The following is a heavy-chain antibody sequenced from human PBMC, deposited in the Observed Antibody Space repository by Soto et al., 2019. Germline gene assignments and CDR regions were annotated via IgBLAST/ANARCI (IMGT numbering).Heavy chain of an antibody. J-gene: IGHJ4*02. CDR1: GFTFSGSW. D-gene: IGHD3-10*01. Sequence: EVQLVESGGGLVQPGGSLRLSCAASGFTFSGSWMHWVRQAPGKGLVWVSRINGDGSGTSYADFVKGRFTISRDDAKNPLFLKMNGLRAEDTGVYYCARGIFGSGTATDYWGQGTLVTVSS. CDR2: INGDGSGT. CDR3: ARGIFGSGTATDY. V-gene: IGHV3-74*01.